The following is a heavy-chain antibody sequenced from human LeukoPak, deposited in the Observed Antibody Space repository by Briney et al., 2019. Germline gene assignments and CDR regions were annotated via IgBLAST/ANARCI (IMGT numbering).Heavy chain of an antibody. J-gene: IGHJ4*02. CDR2: IHPGDSRT. CDR1: GYRFASDW. D-gene: IGHD2-15*01. CDR3: ARHSCSGIGCHYDF. V-gene: IGHV5-51*01. Sequence: GESTKISCKGSGYRFASDWIGWVRQMPGKGLEWMGIIHPGDSRTRYSPSFRGHVTFSVDESISTAYLQWSSLKASDTAIYFCARHSCSGIGCHYDFWGQGTLVTVSA.